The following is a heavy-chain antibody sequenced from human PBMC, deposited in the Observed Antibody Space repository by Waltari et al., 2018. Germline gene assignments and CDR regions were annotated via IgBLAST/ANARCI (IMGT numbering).Heavy chain of an antibody. D-gene: IGHD3-22*01. CDR1: GYTFTGYY. J-gene: IGHJ4*02. CDR3: ARIPYSCHSSDYFDY. V-gene: IGHV1-2*02. Sequence: QVQLVQSGAEVKNPGASMKVSCKASGYTFTGYYMHWVRQAPGQGLEWMGWVNPTSGGTNYAQKLQGRVTMTRDTSISTGYMELSRLRSDDTAVYYCARIPYSCHSSDYFDYWGQGTLVTVSS. CDR2: VNPTSGGT.